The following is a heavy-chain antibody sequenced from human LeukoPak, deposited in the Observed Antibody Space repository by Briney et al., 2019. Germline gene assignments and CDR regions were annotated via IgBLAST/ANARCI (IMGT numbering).Heavy chain of an antibody. J-gene: IGHJ4*02. Sequence: SETLSLTCAVYGGSFSGYYWSWIRQPPGKGLEWIGYIYYSGSTNYNPSLKSRVTISVDTSKNQFSLKLSSVTAADTAVYYCARQHYGSGSYYVDYWGQGTLVTVSS. CDR2: IYYSGST. V-gene: IGHV4-59*08. CDR3: ARQHYGSGSYYVDY. CDR1: GGSFSGYY. D-gene: IGHD3-10*01.